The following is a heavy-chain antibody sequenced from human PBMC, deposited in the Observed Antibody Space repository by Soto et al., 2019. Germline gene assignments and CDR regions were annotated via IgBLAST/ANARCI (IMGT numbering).Heavy chain of an antibody. D-gene: IGHD6-19*01. CDR1: GYSFSDFF. J-gene: IGHJ4*02. CDR2: INPNTGAT. CDR3: TRGLLGSGWTDLDY. V-gene: IGHV1-2*04. Sequence: GASVKVSCKASGYSFSDFFIHWVRQAPGQGLEWVGWINPNTGATNYAQKFQGWVTLTRDTSISTAYMELSGQTSDDTAIYYCTRGLLGSGWTDLDYWGQGTLVTVSS.